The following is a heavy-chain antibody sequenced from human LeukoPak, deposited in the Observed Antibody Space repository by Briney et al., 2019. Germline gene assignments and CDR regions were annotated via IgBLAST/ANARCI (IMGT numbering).Heavy chain of an antibody. D-gene: IGHD5-12*01. CDR2: ISGSGGST. J-gene: IGHJ6*02. Sequence: GGSLRLSCAASGFTFSSYAMSWVRQAPGKGLEWVSAISGSGGSTCYADSVKGRFTISRDNSKNTLYLQMNSLRAEDTAVYYCAKDLKWLRYGMDVWGQGTTVTVSS. CDR1: GFTFSSYA. V-gene: IGHV3-23*01. CDR3: AKDLKWLRYGMDV.